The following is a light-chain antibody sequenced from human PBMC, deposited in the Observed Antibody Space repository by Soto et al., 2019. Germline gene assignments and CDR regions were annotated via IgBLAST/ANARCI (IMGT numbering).Light chain of an antibody. J-gene: IGKJ1*01. CDR2: KGS. CDR3: QQYAAQSPWT. CDR1: QSLPSTY. Sequence: DVQMTQSPSTLSASVGDKVTITCRASQSLPSTYLAWFQQRPGKAPNVLIYKGSTLASGVSSRFSGSGSGTEFTLTISSLQPDDFATYFCQQYAAQSPWTFGHGTRV. V-gene: IGKV1-5*03.